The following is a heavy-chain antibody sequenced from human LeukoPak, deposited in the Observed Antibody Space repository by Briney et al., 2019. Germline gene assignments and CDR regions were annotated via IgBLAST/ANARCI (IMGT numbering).Heavy chain of an antibody. V-gene: IGHV4-59*01. CDR1: GGSISSYY. Sequence: SETLSLTCTVSGGSISSYYWSWIRQPPGKGLEWIGHIYYSGSTNYNPSLKSRVTISVDTSKNQFSLTLTSVTAADTAVYYCARSGGTWSYNYWGQGTLVTVSS. CDR3: ARSGGTWSYNY. CDR2: IYYSGST. J-gene: IGHJ4*02. D-gene: IGHD1-26*01.